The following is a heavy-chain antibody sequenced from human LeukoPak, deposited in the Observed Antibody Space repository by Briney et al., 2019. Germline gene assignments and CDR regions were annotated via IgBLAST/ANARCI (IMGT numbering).Heavy chain of an antibody. CDR1: GFTFSSYS. CDR3: ARVSRGVSLPFDY. CDR2: ISSSSSYI. V-gene: IGHV3-21*01. J-gene: IGHJ4*02. Sequence: GGSLRLSCAASGFTFSSYSMNWVRQAPGKGLEWVSSISSSSSYIYYEDSVKGRFTISRDNAKNSLYLQMNSLRAKDTAVYYCARVSRGVSLPFDYWGQGTLVTVSS. D-gene: IGHD3-10*01.